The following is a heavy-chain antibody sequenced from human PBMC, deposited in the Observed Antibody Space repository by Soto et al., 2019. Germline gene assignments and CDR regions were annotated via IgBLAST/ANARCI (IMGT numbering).Heavy chain of an antibody. D-gene: IGHD3-10*01. J-gene: IGHJ6*03. Sequence: GGSLRLSCAASGFTFSSYSMNWVRQAPGKGLEWVSSISSSSSYIYYADSVKGRFTISRDNAKNSLYLQMNSLRAEDTAVYYCARIPLIRLVDYYYYMDVWGKGTTVTVSS. CDR1: GFTFSSYS. CDR2: ISSSSSYI. CDR3: ARIPLIRLVDYYYYMDV. V-gene: IGHV3-21*01.